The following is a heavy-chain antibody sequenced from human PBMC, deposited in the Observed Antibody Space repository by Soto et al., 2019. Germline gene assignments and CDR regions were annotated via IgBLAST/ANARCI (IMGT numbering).Heavy chain of an antibody. CDR3: AREDDYGYRYINYGLDV. J-gene: IGHJ6*02. CDR1: RITFNIYA. D-gene: IGHD4-17*01. Sequence: GGSLRLSCAAARITFNIYALHWVRQAPGKGLEWVAVISFDGTKKYYSDSVKGRFTISRDNLKNTLYLQMNNLRVEDAALYFCAREDDYGYRYINYGLDVWGQGTTVTVSS. CDR2: ISFDGTKK. V-gene: IGHV3-30-3*01.